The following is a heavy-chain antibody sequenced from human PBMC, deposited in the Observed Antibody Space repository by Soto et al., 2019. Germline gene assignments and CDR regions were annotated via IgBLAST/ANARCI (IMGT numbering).Heavy chain of an antibody. J-gene: IGHJ4*02. CDR2: IGITGST. V-gene: IGHV3-48*01. Sequence: PGGSLRLSCAASGFTFSSYTMNWVRQAPGKGLEWVSYIGITGSTYYADSVRGRFTISRDNAESSLYLQMSSPRAEDTAVYYCARDHYWSFDYWGQGA. D-gene: IGHD2-8*02. CDR3: ARDHYWSFDY. CDR1: GFTFSSYT.